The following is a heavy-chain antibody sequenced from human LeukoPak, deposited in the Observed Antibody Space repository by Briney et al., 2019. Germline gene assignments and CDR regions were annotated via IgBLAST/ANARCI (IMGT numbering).Heavy chain of an antibody. J-gene: IGHJ4*02. CDR3: ARDPDYGDNAVDY. V-gene: IGHV3-33*01. CDR2: IWYDGSNK. Sequence: GGSLRLSCAASGFTFSSYGMHWVRQAPGKGLEWVAVIWYDGSNKYYADSVKGRFTISRDNSKYTLYLQMNSLRAEDTAVYYCARDPDYGDNAVDYWGQGTLVTVSS. CDR1: GFTFSSYG. D-gene: IGHD4-17*01.